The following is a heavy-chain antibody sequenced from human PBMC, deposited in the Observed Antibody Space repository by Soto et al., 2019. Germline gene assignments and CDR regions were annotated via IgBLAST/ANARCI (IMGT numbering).Heavy chain of an antibody. CDR3: ARGTPRDYYYGMGV. V-gene: IGHV4-59*01. J-gene: IGHJ6*02. D-gene: IGHD2-2*01. CDR1: GGSISNYY. Sequence: PSETLSLTCTVSGGSISNYYWSWIRQPPGKGLEWIGFIYYTGSTNYNPSLKSRVTISLDTSKNQFSLRLSSVTAADTAVYYCARGTPRDYYYGMGVWGQGTTVTVSS. CDR2: IYYTGST.